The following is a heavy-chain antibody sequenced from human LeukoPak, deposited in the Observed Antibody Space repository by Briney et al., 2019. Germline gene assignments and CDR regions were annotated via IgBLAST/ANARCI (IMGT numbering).Heavy chain of an antibody. CDR2: IKQDGSEK. Sequence: PGGSLRLSCAASGFTFSSYWMSWVRQAPGKGLEWVANIKQDGSEKYYVDSVKGRFTISRDNAKNSLYLQMNSLRAEDTAVYYCARVIQELHFYYMDVWGKGTTVTVSS. D-gene: IGHD4-11*01. CDR3: ARVIQELHFYYMDV. V-gene: IGHV3-7*01. CDR1: GFTFSSYW. J-gene: IGHJ6*03.